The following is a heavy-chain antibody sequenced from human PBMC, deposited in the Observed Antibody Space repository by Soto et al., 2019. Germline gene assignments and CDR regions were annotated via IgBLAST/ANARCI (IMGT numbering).Heavy chain of an antibody. CDR1: GFTFSSYA. CDR2: IRGSGGST. D-gene: IGHD3-3*01. CDR3: AKAYDFWSGYYDY. Sequence: EVQLLESGGGLVQPGGSLRLSCAASGFTFSSYAMSWVRQAPGKGLEWVSAIRGSGGSTYYADSVKGRFTISRDNSKNTLYLQMNRLRAEDTAVYYCAKAYDFWSGYYDYWCQGTLVTVSS. V-gene: IGHV3-23*01. J-gene: IGHJ4*02.